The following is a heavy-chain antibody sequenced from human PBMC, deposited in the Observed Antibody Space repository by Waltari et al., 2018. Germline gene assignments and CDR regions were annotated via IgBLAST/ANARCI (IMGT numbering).Heavy chain of an antibody. D-gene: IGHD1-7*01. V-gene: IGHV1-69*08. CDR1: GGTFSSYA. Sequence: QVQLVQSGAEVKKPGSSVKVSCKASGGTFSSYAISWVRQAPGQGLEWMGRIIPIFGTANYAQKFQGRVTITAEKSTSTAYMELSSLRSEDTAVYYCASRLELLPLYYYYGMDVWGQGTTVTVSS. CDR3: ASRLELLPLYYYYGMDV. J-gene: IGHJ6*02. CDR2: IIPIFGTA.